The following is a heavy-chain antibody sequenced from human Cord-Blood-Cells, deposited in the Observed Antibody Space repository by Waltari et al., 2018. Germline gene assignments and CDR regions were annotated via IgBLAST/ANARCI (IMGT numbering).Heavy chain of an antibody. V-gene: IGHV1-2*02. Sequence: QVQLVQSGAEVKKPGASVKVSCKASGYPFTGYYMPWVPPAPGQGLEWMGWINPNSGGTNYAQKFQGRVTMTRDTSISTAYMELSRLRSDDTAVYYCARDPSLGIGAFDIWGQGTMVTVSS. D-gene: IGHD7-27*01. J-gene: IGHJ3*02. CDR1: GYPFTGYY. CDR3: ARDPSLGIGAFDI. CDR2: INPNSGGT.